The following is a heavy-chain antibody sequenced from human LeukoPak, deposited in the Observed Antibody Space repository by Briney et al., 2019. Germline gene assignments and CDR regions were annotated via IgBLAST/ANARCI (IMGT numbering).Heavy chain of an antibody. J-gene: IGHJ4*02. CDR3: ARAPRPFFGAVSYSSGWYFDY. CDR2: IYTSGST. Sequence: PSETLSLTSTVSGGSISSYYWSWIRQPAGKGLEWIGRIYTSGSTNYNPSLKSRVTMSVDTSKNQFSLKLSSVTAADTAVYYCARAPRPFFGAVSYSSGWYFDYWGQGTLVTVSS. D-gene: IGHD6-19*01. V-gene: IGHV4-4*07. CDR1: GGSISSYY.